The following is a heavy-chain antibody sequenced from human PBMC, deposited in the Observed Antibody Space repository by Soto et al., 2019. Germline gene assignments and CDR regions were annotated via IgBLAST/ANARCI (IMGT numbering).Heavy chain of an antibody. CDR3: GRVPLDGNYANGVDV. V-gene: IGHV3-7*03. CDR2: IDTDGSRK. CDR1: GFNFNTYW. Sequence: PGGSLRLSCAASGFNFNTYWMYWVRQAPGKGLEWVANIDTDGSRKNYVPSVKGRFIISRDNAKNSLFLQMNSLRADDTAVYYCGRVPLDGNYANGVDVWGQGTTVTVSS. D-gene: IGHD4-17*01. J-gene: IGHJ6*02.